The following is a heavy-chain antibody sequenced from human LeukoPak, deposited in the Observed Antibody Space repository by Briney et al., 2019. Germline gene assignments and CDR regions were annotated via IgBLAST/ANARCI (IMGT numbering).Heavy chain of an antibody. CDR1: GYIFTRYA. V-gene: IGHV1-18*01. D-gene: IGHD3-22*01. J-gene: IGHJ5*02. CDR3: ARDINGYYYDSHGYYPTDL. Sequence: ASVKVSCKASGYIFTRYAIIWVRQAPGQGLEGMGWISVYNGNTNYPKRLQGIVTMDTDTSTTTAYMELRSLRSDDTAVYYCARDINGYYYDSHGYYPTDLWGQGTLVTVSS. CDR2: ISVYNGNT.